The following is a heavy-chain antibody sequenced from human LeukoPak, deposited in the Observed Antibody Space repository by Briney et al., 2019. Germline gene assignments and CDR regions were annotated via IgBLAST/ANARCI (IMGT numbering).Heavy chain of an antibody. CDR1: GYTFTSYY. V-gene: IGHV1-46*01. CDR2: INPSGGST. CDR3: ARGLWFGELFY. Sequence: ASVKVSRKASGYTFTSYYLHWVRQAPGQGLEWMGIINPSGGSTSYSQKFQGRVTMTRDTSTSTVYMELSSLRSEDTAVYYCARGLWFGELFYWGQGTLVTVSS. J-gene: IGHJ4*02. D-gene: IGHD3-10*01.